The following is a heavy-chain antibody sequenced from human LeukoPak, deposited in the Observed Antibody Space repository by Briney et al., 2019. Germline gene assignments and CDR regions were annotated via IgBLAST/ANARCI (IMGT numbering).Heavy chain of an antibody. CDR1: GGTFSSYA. CDR2: IIPVFGTA. V-gene: IGHV1-69*13. CDR3: ARMYSSSWYVNYFDY. J-gene: IGHJ4*02. D-gene: IGHD6-13*01. Sequence: SVKVSCKASGGTFSSYAISWVRQAPGQGHEWMGGIIPVFGTANYAQRFQGRVTITADESTSTAYMELSSLRSEDTAVYYCARMYSSSWYVNYFDYWGQGTLVTVSS.